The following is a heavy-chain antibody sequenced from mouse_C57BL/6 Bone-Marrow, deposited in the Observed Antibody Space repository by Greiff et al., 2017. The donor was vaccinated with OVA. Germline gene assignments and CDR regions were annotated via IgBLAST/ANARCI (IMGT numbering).Heavy chain of an antibody. CDR1: GYTFTSYG. J-gene: IGHJ1*03. CDR2: IYPRSGNT. V-gene: IGHV1-81*01. CDR3: ARRRTIYYGYDWYFDV. Sequence: QVQLQQSGAELARPGASVKLSCKASGYTFTSYGISWVKQRPGQGLEWIGEIYPRSGNTYYNEKFKGKATLTADKSSSTAYMELRSLTSEDSAVYFCARRRTIYYGYDWYFDVWGTGTTVTVSS. D-gene: IGHD2-2*01.